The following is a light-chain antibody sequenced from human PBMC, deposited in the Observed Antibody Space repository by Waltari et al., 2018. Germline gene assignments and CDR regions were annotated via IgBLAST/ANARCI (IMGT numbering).Light chain of an antibody. CDR1: ALPNKY. CDR2: EDN. J-gene: IGLJ2*01. V-gene: IGLV3-10*01. Sequence: SYELTQPPSVSVSPGQTARITCSGDALPNKYGYWYQQKSGQAPVLVIYEDNKRRSGIPEIFSGSSSGTMVTLTISGAQVEDEGDYYCYSTDRTGKQRVFGGGTKLTVL. CDR3: YSTDRTGKQRV.